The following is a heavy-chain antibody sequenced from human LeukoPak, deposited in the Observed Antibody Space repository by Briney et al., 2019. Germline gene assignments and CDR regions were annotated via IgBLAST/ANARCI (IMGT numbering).Heavy chain of an antibody. D-gene: IGHD3-16*01. J-gene: IGHJ6*03. CDR3: ARDRDFSLIGGYYYYYYMDV. CDR2: INWNGGST. CDR1: GFTFDDYG. Sequence: GGSLRLSCAASGFTFDDYGMSWVRQAPGKGLEWVSGINWNGGSTGYADSVKGRFTISRDNAKNSLYLQMNSLRAEDTALYYCARDRDFSLIGGYYYYYYMDVWGKGTTVTVSS. V-gene: IGHV3-20*04.